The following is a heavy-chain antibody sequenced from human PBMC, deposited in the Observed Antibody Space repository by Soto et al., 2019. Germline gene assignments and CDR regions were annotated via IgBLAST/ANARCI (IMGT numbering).Heavy chain of an antibody. CDR2: IKPDGSEK. Sequence: GGSLRLSCAASGFTFSSYWMTWVRQAPGKGLEWVANIKPDGSEKWYVDSVKGRFTISRDNAKKSLYLQMKSLRAEDTAVYYCARGDYYDISGPFSDAFDIWGQGTMVTVSS. V-gene: IGHV3-7*04. J-gene: IGHJ3*02. CDR3: ARGDYYDISGPFSDAFDI. CDR1: GFTFSSYW. D-gene: IGHD3-22*01.